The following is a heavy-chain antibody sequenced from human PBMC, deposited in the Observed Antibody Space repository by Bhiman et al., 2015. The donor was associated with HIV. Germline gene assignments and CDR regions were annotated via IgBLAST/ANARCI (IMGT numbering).Heavy chain of an antibody. D-gene: IGHD3-10*01. J-gene: IGHJ4*02. Sequence: QVQLVESGGGVVQPGRSLRLSCAASGFIFSSYGMHWVRQAPGKGLEWVAVISYDGSNKYYADSVKGRFTISRDNSKNTLYLQMNSLRAEDTAVFYCAKDPRAYYYGSGSYHPSWFDYWGQGTLVTVSS. V-gene: IGHV3-30*18. CDR3: AKDPRAYYYGSGSYHPSWFDY. CDR1: GFIFSSYG. CDR2: ISYDGSNK.